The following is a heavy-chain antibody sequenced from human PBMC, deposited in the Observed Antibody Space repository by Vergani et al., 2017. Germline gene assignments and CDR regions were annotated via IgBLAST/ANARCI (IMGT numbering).Heavy chain of an antibody. D-gene: IGHD2-21*01. J-gene: IGHJ6*03. CDR2: ISWNSGRI. CDR1: GFTFDDYA. Sequence: EVQLVKSGGGLVQPGRSLRLSCAASGFTFDDYAMHWVRQAPGKGLEWVSGISWNSGRIGYADSVKGRFTISRDNAKNSLYLQMNSLRAEDTALYYCAKVASLRSYYYYYYMDVWGKGTTVTVSS. V-gene: IGHV3-9*01. CDR3: AKVASLRSYYYYYYMDV.